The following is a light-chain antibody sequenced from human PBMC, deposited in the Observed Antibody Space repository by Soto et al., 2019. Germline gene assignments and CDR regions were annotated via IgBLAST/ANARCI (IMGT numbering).Light chain of an antibody. Sequence: DIQMTQSPSTLSASVGDTVTITCRASQTISGWLAWYQQRPGKAPNLLIFDASTLESGVPSRFSGSGYGTDFTLTISRLEPEDFAVYYCQLYSTSLFTFAQGTRLEIK. CDR1: QTISGW. V-gene: IGKV1-5*01. CDR3: QLYSTSLFT. CDR2: DAS. J-gene: IGKJ5*01.